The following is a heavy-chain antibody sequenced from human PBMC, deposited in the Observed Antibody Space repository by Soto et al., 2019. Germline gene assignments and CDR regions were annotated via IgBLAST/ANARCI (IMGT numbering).Heavy chain of an antibody. CDR1: GFTFTSSA. V-gene: IGHV1-58*01. J-gene: IGHJ6*02. D-gene: IGHD3-22*01. Sequence: SVKVSCKASGFTFTSSAVQWVRQARGQRLEWIGWNVVGSGNTNYAQKFQERVTITRDMSTSTAYMELSSLRSEDTAVYYCAADPYYYDSSGVYYYYGMDVWGQGTTVTVSS. CDR3: AADPYYYDSSGVYYYYGMDV. CDR2: NVVGSGNT.